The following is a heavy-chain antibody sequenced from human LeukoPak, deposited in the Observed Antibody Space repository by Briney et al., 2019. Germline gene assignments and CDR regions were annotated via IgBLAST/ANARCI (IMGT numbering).Heavy chain of an antibody. CDR1: GGSFSGYY. CDR2: INHSGST. J-gene: IGHJ6*02. V-gene: IGHV4-34*01. CDR3: ARHVGDGYNSGYYYGMDV. D-gene: IGHD5-24*01. Sequence: PSETLSLTCAVYGGSFSGYYWSWIRQPPGKGLEWIGEINHSGSTNYNPSLKSRVTISVDTSKNQFSLKLSSVTAADTAVYYCARHVGDGYNSGYYYGMDVWGQGTTVTVSS.